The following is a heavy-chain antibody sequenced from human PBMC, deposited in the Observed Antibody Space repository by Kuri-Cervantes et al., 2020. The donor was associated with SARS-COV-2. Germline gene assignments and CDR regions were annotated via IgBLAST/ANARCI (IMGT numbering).Heavy chain of an antibody. CDR1: GFTSGDYA. D-gene: IGHD3-3*01. J-gene: IGHJ6*02. Sequence: GGSLRLSCTASGFTSGDYAMSWFRQAPGKGLEWVGFIRANLYGGTTEYAASVEGRFTISRDDSKSIAYLHMNSLKTEDTAVYYCTRDRSRFGVAPQWGYGMDVWGQGTTVTVS. CDR3: TRDRSRFGVAPQWGYGMDV. V-gene: IGHV3-49*03. CDR2: IRANLYGGTT.